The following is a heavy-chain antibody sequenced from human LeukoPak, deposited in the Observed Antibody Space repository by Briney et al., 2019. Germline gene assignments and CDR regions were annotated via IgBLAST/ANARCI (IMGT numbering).Heavy chain of an antibody. J-gene: IGHJ4*02. CDR1: GFSFSSYL. Sequence: GGSLRLSGAASGFSFSSYLMDWVRQAPGKGLVWVSRISSDGSSTYYADSVEGRFAISRDNAKNTLYLQMNSLRAEDTAVYYCARVRSGYYFDYWGQGTLVTVSS. V-gene: IGHV3-74*01. CDR3: ARVRSGYYFDY. D-gene: IGHD2-21*01. CDR2: ISSDGSST.